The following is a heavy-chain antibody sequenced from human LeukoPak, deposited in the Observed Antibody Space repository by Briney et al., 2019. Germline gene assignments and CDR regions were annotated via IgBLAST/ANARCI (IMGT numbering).Heavy chain of an antibody. J-gene: IGHJ1*01. V-gene: IGHV4-4*02. Sequence: SETLSLTCAVSGGSISSSNWWSWVRQPPGKGLEWIGEIYHSGSTNYNPSLKSRVTISVDTSKNQFSLKLSSVTAADTAVYYCAKSGRFTSSNGGEYFQRWGQGTLVTVSS. D-gene: IGHD2-8*01. CDR1: GGSISSSNW. CDR3: AKSGRFTSSNGGEYFQR. CDR2: IYHSGST.